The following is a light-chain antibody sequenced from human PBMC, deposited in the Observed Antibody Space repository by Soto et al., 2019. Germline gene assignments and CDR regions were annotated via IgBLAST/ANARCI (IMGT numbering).Light chain of an antibody. V-gene: IGKV1-27*01. Sequence: DIQMTQSPSSLSASVGDRVTITCRASQDIGNSLAWYQQRPGKVPKLLIYAASALQSGVPSRFSVSGSGTDFTLTISSIQPEDFATYSCQKYSSAPGTFVQGTKVEIK. CDR3: QKYSSAPGT. CDR2: AAS. J-gene: IGKJ1*01. CDR1: QDIGNS.